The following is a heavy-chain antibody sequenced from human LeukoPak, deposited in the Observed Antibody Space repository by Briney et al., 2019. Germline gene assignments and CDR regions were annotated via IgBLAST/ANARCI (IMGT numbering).Heavy chain of an antibody. V-gene: IGHV3-23*01. D-gene: IGHD6-6*01. CDR3: ARDSSHYLGSSDY. CDR2: ISETGGVT. Sequence: GGSLRLSCVVSGFSFGSYPMSWVRQAPGKGLEWVSVISETGGVTHYADSMKGRFTISRDNIKNTLNLQMNSLKAEDTAIYYCARDSSHYLGSSDYWGQGTLVTVSS. J-gene: IGHJ4*02. CDR1: GFSFGSYP.